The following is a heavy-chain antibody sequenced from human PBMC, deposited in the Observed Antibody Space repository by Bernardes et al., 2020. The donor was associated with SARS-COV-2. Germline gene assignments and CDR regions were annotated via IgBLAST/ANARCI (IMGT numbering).Heavy chain of an antibody. Sequence: GGSLRLSCAASGFTFSSYEMNWVRQAPGKGLEWLSYISVSGATVSYADSVKGRFTISRDNAKNSLYLQMNSLRAEDTAVYYCARYDRDVYNWLDYWGQGTLVTVSS. J-gene: IGHJ4*02. V-gene: IGHV3-48*03. D-gene: IGHD1-1*01. CDR3: ARYDRDVYNWLDY. CDR2: ISVSGATV. CDR1: GFTFSSYE.